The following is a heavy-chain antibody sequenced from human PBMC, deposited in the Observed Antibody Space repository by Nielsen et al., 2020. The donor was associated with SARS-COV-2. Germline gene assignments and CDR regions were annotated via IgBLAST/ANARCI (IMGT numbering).Heavy chain of an antibody. V-gene: IGHV4-4*02. CDR2: IHHSGTT. Sequence: SETLSLTCAVSGVSFGSNYWWSWVRQPPGKGLEWIGEIHHSGTTNYAPSLKSRVSMSVDKSKSQLSLRLRSVTAADTAVYYCARRNIVVVPSPILGLGPFFSSYYVDVWGKGIMVTVSS. CDR1: GVSFGSNYW. D-gene: IGHD2-2*01. J-gene: IGHJ6*03. CDR3: ARRNIVVVPSPILGLGPFFSSYYVDV.